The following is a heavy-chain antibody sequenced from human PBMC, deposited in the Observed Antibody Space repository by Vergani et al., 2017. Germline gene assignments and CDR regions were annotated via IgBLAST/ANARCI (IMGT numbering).Heavy chain of an antibody. Sequence: EVQLVESGGGLVQPGGSLRLSCAASGFTFSSYSMNWVRQAPGKGLEWVSYISSSSSTIYYADSVKGRFTISRDNAKNSLYLQMNSRRAEDTAVYYCARDRRYCSSTSCYYSAFDIWGQGTMVTVSS. V-gene: IGHV3-48*01. CDR2: ISSSSSTI. J-gene: IGHJ3*02. CDR1: GFTFSSYS. CDR3: ARDRRYCSSTSCYYSAFDI. D-gene: IGHD2-2*01.